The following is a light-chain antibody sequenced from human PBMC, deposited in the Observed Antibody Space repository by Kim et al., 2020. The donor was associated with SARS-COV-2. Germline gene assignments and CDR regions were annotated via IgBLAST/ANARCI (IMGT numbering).Light chain of an antibody. CDR2: LGS. CDR3: MQALQTRYT. Sequence: IVMTQSPLSLPVPPGEPASISCRSSESLLDSNGYNSLDWYLQKPGQSPQLLVYLGSNRASGVPDRFSGSGSGTDFTLKISRVEAEDVGVYYCMQALQTRYTFGQGTKLEI. CDR1: ESLLDSNGYNS. V-gene: IGKV2-28*01. J-gene: IGKJ2*01.